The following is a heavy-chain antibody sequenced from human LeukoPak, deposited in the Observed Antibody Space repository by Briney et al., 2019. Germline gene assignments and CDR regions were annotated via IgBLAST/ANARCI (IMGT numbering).Heavy chain of an antibody. CDR2: IYYSGST. D-gene: IGHD3-22*01. CDR1: DGSISRHY. V-gene: IGHV4-59*08. CDR3: ARGDSSGYYSYYFDY. Sequence: TSETLSLTCTVSDGSISRHYWSWIRQPPGKGLEWIGNIYYSGSTYYNPSLKSRVTISVDTSKNQFSLKLSSVTAADTAVYYCARGDSSGYYSYYFDYWGQGTLVTVSS. J-gene: IGHJ4*02.